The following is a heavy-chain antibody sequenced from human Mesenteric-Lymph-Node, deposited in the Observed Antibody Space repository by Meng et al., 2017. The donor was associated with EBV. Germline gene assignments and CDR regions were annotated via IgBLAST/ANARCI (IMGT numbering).Heavy chain of an antibody. CDR2: VRHTGIT. D-gene: IGHD3-10*01. Sequence: QVALRGPGPGWVKPWGTLSLTWAVSGAFISGSNWWTWVRQAPGKGLEWIGEVRHTGITNYNPSLKSRVSMSVDKSQNQFSLKLTSMTAADTAVYYCAVLGKVVIGSDWGQGTLVTVSS. CDR1: GAFISGSNW. J-gene: IGHJ1*01. CDR3: AVLGKVVIGSD. V-gene: IGHV4-4*02.